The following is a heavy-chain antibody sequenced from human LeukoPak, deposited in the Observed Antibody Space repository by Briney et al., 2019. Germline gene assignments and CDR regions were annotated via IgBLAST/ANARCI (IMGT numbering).Heavy chain of an antibody. D-gene: IGHD3-10*01. Sequence: ASVKVSCKASGYSFTGYYMHWVRQAPGQGLEWMGWINPKSGGTNYAQKFQGRVTMTRDTSITTVYMELTRLRSDDTAVYYCVRTDYYTSGKIWFDPWGQGTLVTVSS. V-gene: IGHV1-2*02. J-gene: IGHJ5*02. CDR1: GYSFTGYY. CDR3: VRTDYYTSGKIWFDP. CDR2: INPKSGGT.